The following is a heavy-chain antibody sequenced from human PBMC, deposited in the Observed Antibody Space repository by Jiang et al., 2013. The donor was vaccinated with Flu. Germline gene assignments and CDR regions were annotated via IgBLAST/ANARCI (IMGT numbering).Heavy chain of an antibody. CDR3: ARDPSSGGNPTFDAFDI. CDR1: GYTFTSYY. Sequence: GAEVKKPGASVKVSCKASGYTFTSYYMHWVRQAPGQGLEWMGIINPSGGSTSYAQKFQGRVTMTRDTSTSTVYMELSSLRSEDTAVYYCARDPSSGGNPTFDAFDIWGQGTMVTVSS. CDR2: INPSGGST. D-gene: IGHD4-23*01. V-gene: IGHV1-46*01. J-gene: IGHJ3*02.